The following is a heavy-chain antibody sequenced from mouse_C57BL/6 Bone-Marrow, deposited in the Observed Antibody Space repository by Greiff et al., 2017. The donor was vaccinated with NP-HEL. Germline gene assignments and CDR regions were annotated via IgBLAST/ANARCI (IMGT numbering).Heavy chain of an antibody. Sequence: QVQLQQPGAELVKPGASVKVSCKASGYTFTSYWMHWVKQRPGQGLEWIGRIHPSDSDTNYTQKFKGKATLTVDKSSSTAYMQLSILTSEDSAVYYCAMGTGWFAYWGQGTLVTVSA. CDR2: IHPSDSDT. J-gene: IGHJ3*01. CDR1: GYTFTSYW. CDR3: AMGTGWFAY. D-gene: IGHD4-1*01. V-gene: IGHV1-74*01.